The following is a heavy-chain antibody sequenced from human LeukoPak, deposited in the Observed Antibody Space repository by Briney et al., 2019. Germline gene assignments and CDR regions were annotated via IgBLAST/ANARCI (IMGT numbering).Heavy chain of an antibody. J-gene: IGHJ4*02. D-gene: IGHD5-18*01. V-gene: IGHV3-64*01. Sequence: TGGSLRLSCAASGFTFSSYAMHWVRQAPGKGLEYVSAISSNGGSTYYANSVKGRFTISRDNSKNTLYLQMGSLRAKDMAVYYCARDGYSYGYKGPLRYWGQGTLVTVSS. CDR3: ARDGYSYGYKGPLRY. CDR1: GFTFSSYA. CDR2: ISSNGGST.